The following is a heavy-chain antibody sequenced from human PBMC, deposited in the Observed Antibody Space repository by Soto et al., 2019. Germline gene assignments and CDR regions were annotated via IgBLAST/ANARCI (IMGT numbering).Heavy chain of an antibody. CDR2: ISGSGGST. CDR1: GFTFSSYA. J-gene: IGHJ6*02. V-gene: IGHV3-23*01. CDR3: ARIDCSSTSCYYYYGMDV. D-gene: IGHD2-2*01. Sequence: GGSLRLSCAASGFTFSSYAMSWVRQAPGKGLEWVSAISGSGGSTYYEDSVKGRFTISRDNSKNTLYLQMNSLRAEDTAVYYCARIDCSSTSCYYYYGMDVWGQGTTVTVSS.